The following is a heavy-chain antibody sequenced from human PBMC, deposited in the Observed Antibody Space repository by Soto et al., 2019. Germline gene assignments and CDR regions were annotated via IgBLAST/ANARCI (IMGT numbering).Heavy chain of an antibody. CDR3: TSERAVGAWGGYYYYGMDV. Sequence: GGSLRLSCAASAFTFSNVWMSCVRQAPGKGLEWVGRIKSKTDGGTTDYAAPVKGRFTISRDDSKNMLYMQMNSLKTEDTAVYYCTSERAVGAWGGYYYYGMDVWGQGTTVTVSS. J-gene: IGHJ6*02. V-gene: IGHV3-15*01. CDR1: AFTFSNVW. CDR2: IKSKTDGGTT. D-gene: IGHD1-26*01.